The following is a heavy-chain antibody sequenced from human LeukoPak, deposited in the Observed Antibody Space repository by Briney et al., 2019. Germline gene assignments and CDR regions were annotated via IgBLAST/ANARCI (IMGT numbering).Heavy chain of an antibody. Sequence: PGESLKISCKGSGYSFPSYWIAWVRQMPGKGLEWMGSIWPGDSETTYSPSFQGQVTISADQSISTASLQWSSLKASDTAMYYCARRAHHDAFDIWGQGTMVTVSS. J-gene: IGHJ3*02. CDR3: ARRAHHDAFDI. V-gene: IGHV5-51*01. CDR2: IWPGDSET. CDR1: GYSFPSYW.